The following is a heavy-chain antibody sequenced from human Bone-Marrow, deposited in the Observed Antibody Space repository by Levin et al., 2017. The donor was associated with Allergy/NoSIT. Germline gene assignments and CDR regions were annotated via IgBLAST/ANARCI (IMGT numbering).Heavy chain of an antibody. CDR3: TTVKWRYSGYVFDY. J-gene: IGHJ4*02. D-gene: IGHD5-12*01. V-gene: IGHV3-15*01. CDR1: GFIFSNAW. Sequence: GESLKISCAASGFIFSNAWMSWVRQAPGKGLEWVGRIKTKSDGGTTDYAAPVKGRFTISRDDSKNTLYLQMNSLKTEDTAVYYCTTVKWRYSGYVFDYWGQGSLVTVSS. CDR2: IKTKSDGGTT.